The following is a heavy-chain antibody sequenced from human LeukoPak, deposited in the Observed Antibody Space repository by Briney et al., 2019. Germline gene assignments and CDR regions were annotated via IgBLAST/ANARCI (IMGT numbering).Heavy chain of an antibody. D-gene: IGHD3/OR15-3a*01. Sequence: VASVKVSCKAPGYTFTSYDINWVRQATGQGLEWMGWMNPNSGNTGYAQKFQGRVTMTKNTSITTAYMELSSLRSEDTAVYYCARALSWTTDSYYYMDVWGKGTTVTVSS. CDR3: ARALSWTTDSYYYMDV. CDR2: MNPNSGNT. J-gene: IGHJ6*03. V-gene: IGHV1-8*01. CDR1: GYTFTSYD.